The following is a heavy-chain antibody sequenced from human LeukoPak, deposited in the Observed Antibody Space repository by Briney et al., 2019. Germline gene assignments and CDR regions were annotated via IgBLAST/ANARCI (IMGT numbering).Heavy chain of an antibody. CDR3: AKSMSVAAPAYCYGMDV. D-gene: IGHD6-19*01. Sequence: GESLKISCKGSGYNFSSYWIGWVRQMPGKGLEWMGVIDPGDSDTRYSPSFQGQVTISADKSTSTAYLQWSSLKASDTAMYYCAKSMSVAAPAYCYGMDVWGQGTTVTVAS. V-gene: IGHV5-51*01. J-gene: IGHJ6*02. CDR1: GYNFSSYW. CDR2: IDPGDSDT.